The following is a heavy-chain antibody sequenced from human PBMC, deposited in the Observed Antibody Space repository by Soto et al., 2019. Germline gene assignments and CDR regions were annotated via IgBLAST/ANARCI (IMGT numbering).Heavy chain of an antibody. CDR3: AREGPPVTGTYVGDY. CDR2: IIPIFGTA. CDR1: GGTFSSYA. D-gene: IGHD1-20*01. Sequence: QVQLVQSGAEVKKPGSSVKVSCKASGGTFSSYAISWVRQAPGQGLEWMGGIIPIFGTANYAQKFQGRVTITADESTSTAYMELSSLRSESTAVYYCAREGPPVTGTYVGDYWGQGTLVTVSS. J-gene: IGHJ4*02. V-gene: IGHV1-69*01.